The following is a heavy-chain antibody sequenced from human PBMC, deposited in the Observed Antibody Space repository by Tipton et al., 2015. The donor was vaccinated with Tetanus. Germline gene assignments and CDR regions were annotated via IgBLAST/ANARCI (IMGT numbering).Heavy chain of an antibody. D-gene: IGHD6-19*01. CDR3: ALSRAIAVAGTRAKVGERINQYWFDP. CDR2: IYWNDDK. V-gene: IGHV2-5*01. Sequence: LVKPTQTLTLTCTFSGFSLSTSGVGVGWIRQPPGKALEWLALIYWNDDKRYSPSLKSRLTITKDTSKNQVVLTMTNMDPVDTATYYCALSRAIAVAGTRAKVGERINQYWFDPWGQGTLVTVSS. J-gene: IGHJ5*02. CDR1: GFSLSTSGVG.